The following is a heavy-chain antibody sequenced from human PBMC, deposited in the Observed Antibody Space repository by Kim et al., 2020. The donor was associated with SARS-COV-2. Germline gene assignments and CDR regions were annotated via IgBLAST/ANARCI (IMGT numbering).Heavy chain of an antibody. D-gene: IGHD2-15*01. Sequence: KGRFTISSDNAKNSLYLQMNSLRAEETAVYYCATSGRCSGGSCYPYYFDYWGQGTLVTVSS. J-gene: IGHJ4*02. CDR3: ATSGRCSGGSCYPYYFDY. V-gene: IGHV3-48*03.